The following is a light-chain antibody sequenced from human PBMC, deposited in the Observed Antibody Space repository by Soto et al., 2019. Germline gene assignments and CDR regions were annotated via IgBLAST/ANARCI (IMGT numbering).Light chain of an antibody. CDR1: TGAVTSAYY. Sequence: QAVVTQEPSLTVSPGGTVTLTCASSTGAVTSAYYPNWFQQKPGQAPRSLTYSTSNKHSWTPARFSGSLLGGKAALTLSGLQPEDEADYYCLLYYGGAVVFGGGTKLTVL. CDR2: STS. V-gene: IGLV7-43*01. CDR3: LLYYGGAVV. J-gene: IGLJ2*01.